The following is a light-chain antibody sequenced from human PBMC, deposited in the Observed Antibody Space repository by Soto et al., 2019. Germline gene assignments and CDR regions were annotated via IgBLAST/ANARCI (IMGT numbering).Light chain of an antibody. V-gene: IGKV4-1*01. J-gene: IGKJ2*01. CDR3: QQYYSTPYT. Sequence: DIVMTQSPDSVAVSLGERATINCKSSQSVLYSSNNKNYLAWYQQKPGQPPKLLIYWASTRESGVPDRFSGSGSGTDFTLTISSLQAEDVEVYYCQQYYSTPYTFGQGTKLEIK. CDR2: WAS. CDR1: QSVLYSSNNKNY.